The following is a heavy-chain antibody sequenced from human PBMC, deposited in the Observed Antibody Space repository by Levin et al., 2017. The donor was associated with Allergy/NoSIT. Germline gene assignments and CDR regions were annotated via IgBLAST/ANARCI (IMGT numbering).Heavy chain of an antibody. CDR2: FRDTRYT. V-gene: IGHV3-23*01. J-gene: IGHJ3*01. Sequence: LSLTCAASGFTFGNYAMSWVRQAPGKGLEWVAGFRDTRYTNYADSVNGRFTIPRDNYRNMFYLQMNSLRAEDTALYYCAGFARPAGVYDSSDSFDLWGQGTMVTVSS. D-gene: IGHD3-22*01. CDR3: AGFARPAGVYDSSDSFDL. CDR1: GFTFGNYA.